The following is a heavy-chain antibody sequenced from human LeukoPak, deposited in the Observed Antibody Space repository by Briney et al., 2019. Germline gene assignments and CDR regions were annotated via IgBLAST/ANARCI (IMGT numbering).Heavy chain of an antibody. CDR1: GGSFSGYY. D-gene: IGHD2-15*01. CDR2: INHSGST. J-gene: IGHJ4*02. CDR3: ARGRLPGYCSGGSCYVRGFFDY. Sequence: SETLSLTCAVYGGSFSGYYWSWIRQPPGKGLEWIGEINHSGSTNYNPSLKSRVTISVDTSKNQFSLKLSSVTAADTAVYYCARGRLPGYCSGGSCYVRGFFDYWGQGTLVTVSS. V-gene: IGHV4-34*01.